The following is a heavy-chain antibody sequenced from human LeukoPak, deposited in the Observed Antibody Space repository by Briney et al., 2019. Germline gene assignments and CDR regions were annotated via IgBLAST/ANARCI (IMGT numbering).Heavy chain of an antibody. CDR3: ARDDCTNGVCYISY. V-gene: IGHV1-18*01. CDR1: GYTFTIYG. CDR2: ISAYNGNT. J-gene: IGHJ4*02. Sequence: GASVTVSCKSSGYTFTIYGISWVRQAPGQGLEWMGWISAYNGNTNYAQKLQGRGTMTTDKSTSTAYMEVRSLRSDDTAVYYCARDDCTNGVCYISYWGQGTLVTVSS. D-gene: IGHD2-8*01.